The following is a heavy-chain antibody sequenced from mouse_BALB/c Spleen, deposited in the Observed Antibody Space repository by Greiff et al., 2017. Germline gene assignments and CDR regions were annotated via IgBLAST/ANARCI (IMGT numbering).Heavy chain of an antibody. CDR1: GYAFSSSW. CDR3: ARSLLGYFDV. D-gene: IGHD2-10*01. CDR2: IYPGDGDT. J-gene: IGHJ1*01. Sequence: QVQLQQSGPELVKPGASVKISCKASGYAFSSSWMNWVKQRPGQGLEWIGRIYPGDGDTNYNGKFKGKATLTADKSSSTAYMQLSSLTSVDSAVYFCARSLLGYFDVWGAGTTVTVSS. V-gene: IGHV1-82*01.